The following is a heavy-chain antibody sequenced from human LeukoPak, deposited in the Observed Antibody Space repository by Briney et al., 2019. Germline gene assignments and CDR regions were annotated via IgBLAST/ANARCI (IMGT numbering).Heavy chain of an antibody. CDR3: ARQGKELNWGSFDY. V-gene: IGHV4-30-4*01. D-gene: IGHD7-27*01. CDR1: GGSISSGDYY. CDR2: IYYSGST. Sequence: PSQTLSLTCTVSGGSISSGDYYWSWIRQPPGKGLEWIGYIYYSGSTYYNPSLKSRVTISVDTSKNQFSLKLSSVTAADTAVYYCARQGKELNWGSFDYWGQGTLVTVSS. J-gene: IGHJ4*02.